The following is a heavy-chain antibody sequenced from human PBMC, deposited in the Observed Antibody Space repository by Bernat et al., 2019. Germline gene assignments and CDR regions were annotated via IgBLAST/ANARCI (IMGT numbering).Heavy chain of an antibody. Sequence: EVQLLESGGGLVQPGGSLRLSCAASGFTFSSYAMSWVRQAPGKGLEWVSAISGSGGSTYYAASVKDRFTISRDNSKNTLYLQMNSLRAEDTAVYYCAKSGGATSYYYYYGMDVWGQGTTVTVSS. CDR3: AKSGGATSYYYYYGMDV. V-gene: IGHV3-23*01. J-gene: IGHJ6*02. D-gene: IGHD1-26*01. CDR2: ISGSGGST. CDR1: GFTFSSYA.